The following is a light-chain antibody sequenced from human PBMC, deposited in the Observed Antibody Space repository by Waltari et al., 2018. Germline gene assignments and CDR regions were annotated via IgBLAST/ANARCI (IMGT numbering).Light chain of an antibody. CDR3: QQYDRTPFT. CDR1: QTLLFSSNNRNY. J-gene: IGKJ3*01. V-gene: IGKV4-1*01. Sequence: DIVMTQSPESLGVSLGERAAINCKSSQTLLFSSNNRNYLAWYQQKPGQPPKLLITWASTREAGVPDRFSGSGSGTDFTRTITSLQAEDVAVYFCQQYDRTPFTFGPGTRVDVK. CDR2: WAS.